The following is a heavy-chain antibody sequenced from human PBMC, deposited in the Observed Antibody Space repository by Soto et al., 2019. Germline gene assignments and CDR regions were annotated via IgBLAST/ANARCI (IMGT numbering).Heavy chain of an antibody. Sequence: QVQLVESGGGVVQPGGSLKLSCAASRFTFSNYGMHWVRQAPGKGLEWVAVIWYDGSRTFYADSVKDRFIISRDNSKNTLSLEMNSLRADDTAVYYCARDQLDRLKHRETRYFDYWGQGALVTVSS. CDR3: ARDQLDRLKHRETRYFDY. D-gene: IGHD2-21*01. J-gene: IGHJ4*02. CDR2: IWYDGSRT. CDR1: RFTFSNYG. V-gene: IGHV3-33*01.